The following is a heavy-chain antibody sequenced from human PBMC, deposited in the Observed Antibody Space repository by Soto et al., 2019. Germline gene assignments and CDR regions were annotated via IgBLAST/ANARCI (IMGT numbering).Heavy chain of an antibody. CDR1: GGSISSSDYY. V-gene: IGHV4-39*01. J-gene: IGHJ5*02. CDR2: VYYSRKT. D-gene: IGHD4-17*01. Sequence: QLHLQESGPGLVKPSETLSLTCAVSGGSISSSDYYWGWIRQPPGKGLEWIGSVYYSRKTYYNPSLNSRLSVAMEPSRNQGSLKMISLTAAATAVYYCAIYLMYGVYARWFDPWGQGTLVTV. CDR3: AIYLMYGVYARWFDP.